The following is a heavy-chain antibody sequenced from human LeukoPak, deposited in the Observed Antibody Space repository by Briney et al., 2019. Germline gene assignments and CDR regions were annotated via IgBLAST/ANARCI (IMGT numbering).Heavy chain of an antibody. CDR1: GYSFTNYW. CDR3: ATSVGADTSGFYFDY. Sequence: GESLKISCKGSGYSFTNYWIVWMRQMPGKGLEWVGIIYPGDSDSRYRPSFQGQVTMSVDKSISTAYLQWSSLKAPDTAVYYCATSVGADTSGFYFDYWGQGTLVTVSS. CDR2: IYPGDSDS. V-gene: IGHV5-51*01. D-gene: IGHD3-22*01. J-gene: IGHJ4*02.